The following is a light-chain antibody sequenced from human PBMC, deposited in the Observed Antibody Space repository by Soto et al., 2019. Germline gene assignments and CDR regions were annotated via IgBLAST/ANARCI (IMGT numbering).Light chain of an antibody. J-gene: IGKJ1*01. CDR2: GAS. Sequence: EIVMTQSPATLSVSPGERATLSCRASQSVSSNLAWYQQKPGQAPRLLIYGASTRATGIPARFSGSGSGSECTLTISSLQSEYFVVYYCQQYNNWPPWTFGQGTKVEIK. V-gene: IGKV3-15*01. CDR1: QSVSSN. CDR3: QQYNNWPPWT.